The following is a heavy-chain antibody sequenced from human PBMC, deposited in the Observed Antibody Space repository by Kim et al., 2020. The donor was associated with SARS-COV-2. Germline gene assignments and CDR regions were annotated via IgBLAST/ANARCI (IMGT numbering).Heavy chain of an antibody. J-gene: IGHJ4*02. CDR3: AHTSLSSSWYGLFDY. D-gene: IGHD6-13*01. Sequence: PSLKSRLTITKDTSKNQVVLTMTNMDPVDTATYYCAHTSLSSSWYGLFDYWGQGTLVTVSS. V-gene: IGHV2-5*01.